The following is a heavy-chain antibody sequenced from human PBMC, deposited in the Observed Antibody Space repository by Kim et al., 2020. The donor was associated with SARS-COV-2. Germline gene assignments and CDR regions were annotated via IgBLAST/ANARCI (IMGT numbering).Heavy chain of an antibody. D-gene: IGHD3-10*01. Sequence: SETLSLTCAVYGGSFSGYYWSWIRQPRGKGLEWIGEINDSGSTNDNPSLKSRVTISADTSKNQFSLKLSSVTAADTAVYYCARDSISMVRGNIIIRYNWFDPWGQGTLVTVSS. CDR1: GGSFSGYY. V-gene: IGHV4-34*01. CDR2: INDSGST. J-gene: IGHJ5*02. CDR3: ARDSISMVRGNIIIRYNWFDP.